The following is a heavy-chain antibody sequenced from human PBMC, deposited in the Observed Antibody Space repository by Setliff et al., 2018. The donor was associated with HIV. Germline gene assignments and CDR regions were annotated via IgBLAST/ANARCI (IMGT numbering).Heavy chain of an antibody. CDR3: AQAQTSVSGSYYQYLQH. V-gene: IGHV3-23*01. CDR1: ELTFSNYA. D-gene: IGHD3-10*01. CDR2: LSGSGGST. J-gene: IGHJ1*01. Sequence: GGSLRLSCAASELTFSNYAMHWVRQAPGKGLEWVSSLSGSGGSTYYADSVKGRFTISRDNSKNTLYLRMNSLRAEDTAVYYCAQAQTSVSGSYYQYLQHWGQGTLVTVSS.